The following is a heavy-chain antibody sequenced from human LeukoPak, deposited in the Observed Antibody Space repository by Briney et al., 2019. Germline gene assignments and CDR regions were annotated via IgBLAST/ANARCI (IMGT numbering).Heavy chain of an antibody. V-gene: IGHV3-48*02. CDR3: AREDDSRGFPY. J-gene: IGHJ4*02. CDR2: ISAITSST. CDR1: GFTFSTYS. D-gene: IGHD3-22*01. Sequence: GESLRLSCAASGFTFSTYSMNWVRQAPGKGREWLSYISAITSSTFYADSVRGRFTISRDNAENSLFLQMNGLRDDDTAVYYCAREDDSRGFPYWGQGTLVTVSS.